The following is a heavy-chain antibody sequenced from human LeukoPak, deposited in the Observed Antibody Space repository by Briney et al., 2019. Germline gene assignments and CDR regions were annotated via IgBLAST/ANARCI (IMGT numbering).Heavy chain of an antibody. CDR2: ISASGGST. CDR3: ARSGGGSCPCFDY. D-gene: IGHD2-15*01. CDR1: GFTFSSYA. J-gene: IGHJ4*02. V-gene: IGHV3-23*01. Sequence: GGSLRLSCAASGFTFSSYAMHWVRQAPGKGLEWVSGISASGGSTSYADSVRGRFTISRDNSKNTLYLQMNSLRAEDTAVYYCARSGGGSCPCFDYWGQGTLVTVSS.